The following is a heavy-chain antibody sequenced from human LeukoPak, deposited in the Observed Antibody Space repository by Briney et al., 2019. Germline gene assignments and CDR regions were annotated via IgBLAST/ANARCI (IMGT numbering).Heavy chain of an antibody. CDR3: ARDFKIRCSGGSCYSGYYYYGMDV. D-gene: IGHD2-15*01. V-gene: IGHV4-34*01. Sequence: SETLSLTCAVYGVSFSGYYWSWIRQPPGKGLEWIGEINHSGSTNYNPSLKSRVTISVDTSKNQFSLKLSSVTAADTAVYYCARDFKIRCSGGSCYSGYYYYGMDVWGQGTTVTVSS. CDR2: INHSGST. J-gene: IGHJ6*02. CDR1: GVSFSGYY.